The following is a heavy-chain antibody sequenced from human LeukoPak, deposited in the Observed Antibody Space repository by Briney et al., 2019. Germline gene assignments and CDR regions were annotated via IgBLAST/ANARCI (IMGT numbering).Heavy chain of an antibody. CDR1: GYTFTSYD. Sequence: ASVKVSCKASGYTFTSYDINWVRQATGQGLEWMGWMNPNSGNTGYAQKFQGRVTMTRNTSISTAYMELSSLRSEDTAMYYCARGYNSSWYPLDYYGMDVWGQGTTVTVSS. CDR2: MNPNSGNT. D-gene: IGHD6-13*01. CDR3: ARGYNSSWYPLDYYGMDV. J-gene: IGHJ6*02. V-gene: IGHV1-8*01.